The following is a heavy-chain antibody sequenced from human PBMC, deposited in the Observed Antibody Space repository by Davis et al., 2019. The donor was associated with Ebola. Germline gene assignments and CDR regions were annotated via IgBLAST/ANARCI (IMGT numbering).Heavy chain of an antibody. CDR2: VSRDGNKQ. V-gene: IGHV3-30*18. Sequence: GESLKISCAASGFTFSTYGMHWVRQAPGKGLEWVAIVSRDGNKQFYGDSVRGRFTISRDNSKNTLHLQLNSLRVEDTAVYYCGKERSDTYDFDYWGQGTLVTVSS. CDR3: GKERSDTYDFDY. D-gene: IGHD2-15*01. CDR1: GFTFSTYG. J-gene: IGHJ4*02.